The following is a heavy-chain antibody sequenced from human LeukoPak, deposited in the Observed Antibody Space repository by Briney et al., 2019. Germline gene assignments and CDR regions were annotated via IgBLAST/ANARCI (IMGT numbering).Heavy chain of an antibody. Sequence: PSETLSLTRTVSGGSISSYYWSWIRQPPGKGLEWIGYIYYSGSTNYNPSLKSRVTISVDTSKNQFSLKLSSVTAADTAVYYCARGTRETYYDFWSGRWGIGNWFDPWGQGTLVTVSS. CDR1: GGSISSYY. V-gene: IGHV4-59*01. CDR3: ARGTRETYYDFWSGRWGIGNWFDP. CDR2: IYYSGST. D-gene: IGHD3-3*01. J-gene: IGHJ5*02.